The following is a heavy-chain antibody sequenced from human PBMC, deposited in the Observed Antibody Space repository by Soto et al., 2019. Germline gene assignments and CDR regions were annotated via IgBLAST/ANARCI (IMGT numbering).Heavy chain of an antibody. J-gene: IGHJ4*02. CDR2: TYYIGTT. V-gene: IGHV4-61*01. Sequence: QVQLQESGPGLVKPSETLSLTCSVSDGSVNTANYYWSGIRQPPGKGLECIGHTYYIGTTNYNPYVKSRVPTSVDTSKNQFALKVDSVTAADTAVYFCAREEKQLSRYGGDFDYWGQGILVTVSS. CDR1: DGSVNTANYY. D-gene: IGHD3-16*01. CDR3: AREEKQLSRYGGDFDY.